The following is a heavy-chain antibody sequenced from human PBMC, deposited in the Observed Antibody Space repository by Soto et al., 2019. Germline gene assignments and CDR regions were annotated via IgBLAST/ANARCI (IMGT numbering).Heavy chain of an antibody. Sequence: GGSLRLSCAASGFTFSSYSMNWVRQAPGKGLEWVSSISSSSSYIYYADSVKGRFTISRDNAKNSLYLQMNSLRAEETAVYYCARVEDIAEAGLPEYYYYGMDVWGQGNTVTVSS. J-gene: IGHJ6*02. CDR3: ARVEDIAEAGLPEYYYYGMDV. V-gene: IGHV3-21*01. CDR2: ISSSSSYI. D-gene: IGHD6-13*01. CDR1: GFTFSSYS.